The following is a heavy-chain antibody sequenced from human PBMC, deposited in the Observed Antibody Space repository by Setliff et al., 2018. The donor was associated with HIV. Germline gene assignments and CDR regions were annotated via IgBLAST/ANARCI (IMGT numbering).Heavy chain of an antibody. Sequence: ASVKVSCKASRSTFNSHTINWVRQAPGQGLDWMGRIIPILGVANYAQRFQGKVTITADKSTSTAYIELTSLRFDDTAMYYCVRGVQSPPHYSYYYMDVWGEGTMVTVSS. CDR3: VRGVQSPPHYSYYYMDV. V-gene: IGHV1-69*02. CDR2: IIPILGVA. D-gene: IGHD3-3*01. J-gene: IGHJ6*03. CDR1: RSTFNSHT.